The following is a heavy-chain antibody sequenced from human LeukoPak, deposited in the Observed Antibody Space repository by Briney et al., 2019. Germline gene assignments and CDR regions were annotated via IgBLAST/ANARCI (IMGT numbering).Heavy chain of an antibody. V-gene: IGHV3-30*04. Sequence: GGSLRLSCAASGFTFSSYAMHWVRQAPGKGLEWVAVISYDGSNKYYADSVKGRFTISRDDSKNTAYLQMNSLKTEDTAVYYCTRPGYGDYYYYYYMDVWGKGTTVTVSS. CDR1: GFTFSSYA. J-gene: IGHJ6*03. CDR2: ISYDGSNK. D-gene: IGHD4-17*01. CDR3: TRPGYGDYYYYYYMDV.